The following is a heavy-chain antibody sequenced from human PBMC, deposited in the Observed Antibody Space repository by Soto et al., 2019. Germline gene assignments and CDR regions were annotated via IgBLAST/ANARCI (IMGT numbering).Heavy chain of an antibody. Sequence: WASVKVFCKASGYTFTGYYMHWVRQAPGQGLEWMGWINPNSGGTNYAQKFQCRVTMTRDTSISTAYMELSRLRSDDTAVYYCATHRASLQRHLWFGGRNYIEVRGQVTTVTVSS. J-gene: IGHJ6*01. D-gene: IGHD3-10*01. CDR3: ATHRASLQRHLWFGGRNYIEV. CDR1: GYTFTGYY. V-gene: IGHV1-2*02. CDR2: INPNSGGT.